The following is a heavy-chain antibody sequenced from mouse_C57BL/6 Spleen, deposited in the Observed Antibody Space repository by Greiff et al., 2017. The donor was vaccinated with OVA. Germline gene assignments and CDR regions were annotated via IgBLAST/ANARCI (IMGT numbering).Heavy chain of an antibody. Sequence: EVKLVESGGGLVKPGGSLKLSCAASGFTFSSYSMSWVRQTPEKSLEWVATISDGGSYTYYPVNVKGRFTLSRDNAKNNLYLQMSHLKSEDTAMYYCARDLYYFDYWGQGTTLTVSS. V-gene: IGHV5-4*01. CDR3: ARDLYYFDY. J-gene: IGHJ2*01. CDR1: GFTFSSYS. CDR2: ISDGGSYT.